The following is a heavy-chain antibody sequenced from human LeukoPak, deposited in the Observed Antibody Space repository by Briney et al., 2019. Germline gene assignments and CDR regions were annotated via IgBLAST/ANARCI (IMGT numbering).Heavy chain of an antibody. Sequence: GGSLRLSCAASGFTFSSYSMNWVRQAPRKGLEWVSSISSSSSYIYYADSVKGRFTISRDNAKNSLYLQMNSPRAEDTAVYYCARVGSSGWYYFDNWGQGTLVTVSS. J-gene: IGHJ4*02. V-gene: IGHV3-21*01. D-gene: IGHD6-19*01. CDR1: GFTFSSYS. CDR2: ISSSSSYI. CDR3: ARVGSSGWYYFDN.